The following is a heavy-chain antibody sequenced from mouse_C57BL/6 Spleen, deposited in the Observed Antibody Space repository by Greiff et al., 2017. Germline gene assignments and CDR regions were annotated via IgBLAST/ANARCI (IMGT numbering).Heavy chain of an antibody. J-gene: IGHJ4*01. D-gene: IGHD1-1*01. CDR1: GYTFTSYW. Sequence: QVQLQQPGAELVKPGASVKLSCKASGYTFTSYWMHWVKQRPGQGLEWIGMIHPNSGSTNYNEKFKSQATLTVDKSSSTAYMQLSSLTAEDSAVYYCARNTVDYAMDYWGQGTSVTVSS. CDR2: IHPNSGST. V-gene: IGHV1-64*01. CDR3: ARNTVDYAMDY.